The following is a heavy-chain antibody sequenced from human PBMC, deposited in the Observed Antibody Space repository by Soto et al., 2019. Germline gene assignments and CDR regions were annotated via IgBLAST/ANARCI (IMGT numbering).Heavy chain of an antibody. J-gene: IGHJ6*02. CDR2: IWYDGSNK. Sequence: PGGSLRLSCAASGFTFSSYGMHWVRQAPGKGLEWVAVIWYDGSNKYYADSVKGRFTISRDNSKNTLYLQMNSLRAEDTAVYYCARDGGVHVDYDYGMDVWGQGTTVTVSS. CDR1: GFTFSSYG. D-gene: IGHD3-16*01. CDR3: ARDGGVHVDYDYGMDV. V-gene: IGHV3-33*01.